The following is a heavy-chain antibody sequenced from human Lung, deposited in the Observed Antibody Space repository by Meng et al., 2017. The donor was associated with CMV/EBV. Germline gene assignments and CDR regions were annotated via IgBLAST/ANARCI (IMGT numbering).Heavy chain of an antibody. D-gene: IGHD3-3*01. CDR2: IESYSDGGTT. V-gene: IGHV3-15*04. Sequence: GGSXRLYCAASGFTFSSAWMSWVRQVPGKGLEWVGRIESYSDGGTTEYAAPVKGRFTISRDDSKKRLFLHMNSLKTEDTAVYYCTTDMAETITNVGGVITYFDHWXQGTXVTVSS. J-gene: IGHJ4*02. CDR1: GFTFSSAW. CDR3: TTDMAETITNVGGVITYFDH.